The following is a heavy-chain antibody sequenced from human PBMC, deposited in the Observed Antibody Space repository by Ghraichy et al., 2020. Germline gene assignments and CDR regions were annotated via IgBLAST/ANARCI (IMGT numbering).Heavy chain of an antibody. V-gene: IGHV4-34*01. CDR2: INHSGST. CDR1: GGSFSGYY. J-gene: IGHJ4*02. Sequence: SETLSLTCAVYGGSFSGYYWSWIRQPPGKGLEWIGEINHSGSTNYNPSLKSRVTISVDTSKNQFSLKLSSVTAADTAVYYCARGQFGWYSGYARRPLFDYWGQGTLVTVSS. D-gene: IGHD5-12*01. CDR3: ARGQFGWYSGYARRPLFDY.